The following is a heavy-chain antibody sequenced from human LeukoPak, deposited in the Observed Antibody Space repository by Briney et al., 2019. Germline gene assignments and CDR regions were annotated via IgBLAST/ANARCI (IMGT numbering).Heavy chain of an antibody. CDR1: GYTFTSYD. D-gene: IGHD4-11*01. CDR3: ARGTKQYSDYTFYYYMDV. CDR2: MNPNSGNT. V-gene: IGHV1-8*03. Sequence: ASVKVSCKASGYTFTSYDINWVRQATGQGLEWMGWMNPNSGNTGYAQKFQGRVTITRNTSISTAYMELSSLRSEDTAVYYCARGTKQYSDYTFYYYMDVWGKGTTVTVSS. J-gene: IGHJ6*03.